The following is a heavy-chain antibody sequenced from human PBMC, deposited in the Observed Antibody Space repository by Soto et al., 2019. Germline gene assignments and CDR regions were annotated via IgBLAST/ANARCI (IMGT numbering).Heavy chain of an antibody. V-gene: IGHV3-30*18. CDR1: GFTFSSYG. Sequence: GGSLRLSCAASGFTFSSYGMHWVRQVPGKGLEWVAVISYDGSNKYYADSVKGRFTISRDNSKNTLYLQMNSLRAEDTAVYYCAKDHVLLARDYYYYMDVWGKGTTVTVSS. D-gene: IGHD2-21*01. J-gene: IGHJ6*03. CDR3: AKDHVLLARDYYYYMDV. CDR2: ISYDGSNK.